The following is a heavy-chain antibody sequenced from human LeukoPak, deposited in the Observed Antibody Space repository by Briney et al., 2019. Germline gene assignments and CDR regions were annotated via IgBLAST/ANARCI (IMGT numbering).Heavy chain of an antibody. J-gene: IGHJ4*02. V-gene: IGHV4-39*07. D-gene: IGHD3-10*01. Sequence: SETLSLTCTVSGGSISNSGYYWGWIRQPPGKGLEWIGSLYHGGSTYYNPSLKSRVTISVDTSKNQFSLKLSSVTAADTAVYYCARDRSYYGSVTYYFDYWGQGTLVTVSS. CDR2: LYHGGST. CDR1: GGSISNSGYY. CDR3: ARDRSYYGSVTYYFDY.